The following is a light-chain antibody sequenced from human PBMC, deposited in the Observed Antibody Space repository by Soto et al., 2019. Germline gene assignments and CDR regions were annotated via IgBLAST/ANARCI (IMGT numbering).Light chain of an antibody. CDR1: QSVSRNY. J-gene: IGKJ1*01. CDR2: TAS. CDR3: QQYNNWLRT. V-gene: IGKV3D-20*02. Sequence: EIVLTQSPGTLSLSPGEGATLSCRASQSVSRNYLAWYQQKPGQAPRLLIYTASRRATGIPDRFSGSGSGTDFTLTISSLQSEDFVVYYCQQYNNWLRTFGQGTKVDI.